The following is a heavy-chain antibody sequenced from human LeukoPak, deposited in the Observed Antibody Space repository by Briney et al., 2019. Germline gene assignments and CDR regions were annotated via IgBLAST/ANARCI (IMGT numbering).Heavy chain of an antibody. V-gene: IGHV4-39*07. D-gene: IGHD5-12*01. J-gene: IGHJ3*02. CDR3: ARVVATISGVAFDI. CDR1: GGSISSSSYY. Sequence: PSETLSLTCTVSGGSISSSSYYWGWIRQPPGKGLEWIGSIYYSGGTYYNPSLKSRVTISVDTSKNQFSLKLSSVTAADTAVYYCARVVATISGVAFDIWGQGTMVTVSS. CDR2: IYYSGGT.